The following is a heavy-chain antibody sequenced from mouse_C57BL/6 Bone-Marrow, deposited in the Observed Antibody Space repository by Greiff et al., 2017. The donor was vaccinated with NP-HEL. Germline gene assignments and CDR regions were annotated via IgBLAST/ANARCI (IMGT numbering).Heavy chain of an antibody. J-gene: IGHJ2*01. Sequence: VQLQQSGPELVKPGASVKISCKASGYAFSSSWMNWVKQRPGKGLEWIGRIYPGDGDTNYNGKFKGKATLTADKSSSTAYMQLSSLTSEDSAVYFCAKLPYYGSSFWGQGTTLTVSS. CDR1: GYAFSSSW. D-gene: IGHD1-1*01. CDR3: AKLPYYGSSF. CDR2: IYPGDGDT. V-gene: IGHV1-82*01.